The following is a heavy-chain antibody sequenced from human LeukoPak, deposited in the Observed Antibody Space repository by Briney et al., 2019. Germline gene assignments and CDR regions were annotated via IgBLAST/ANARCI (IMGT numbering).Heavy chain of an antibody. D-gene: IGHD3-3*01. V-gene: IGHV4-59*01. Sequence: KPSETLSLTCTASGGSISSYYWSWIRQPPGKGLEWIGYIYYSGSTNYNPSLKSRVTISVDTSKNQFSLKLSSVTAADTAVYYCARGDDFWSGYYGFDYWGQGTLVTVSS. CDR2: IYYSGST. CDR1: GGSISSYY. CDR3: ARGDDFWSGYYGFDY. J-gene: IGHJ4*02.